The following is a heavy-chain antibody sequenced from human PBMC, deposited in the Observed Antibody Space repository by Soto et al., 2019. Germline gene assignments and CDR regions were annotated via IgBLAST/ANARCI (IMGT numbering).Heavy chain of an antibody. D-gene: IGHD3-16*02. Sequence: QVQLVQSGAEVKKPGSSVKVSCKASGGTFSSYAISWVRQAPGQGLEWMGGIIPIFGTANYAQKFQGRVKITADESKSKAYIELSSLRSEDTAVYYCARDQYDYVWGSYRAQLDYWGQGTLVTVSS. CDR3: ARDQYDYVWGSYRAQLDY. CDR1: GGTFSSYA. CDR2: IIPIFGTA. V-gene: IGHV1-69*01. J-gene: IGHJ4*02.